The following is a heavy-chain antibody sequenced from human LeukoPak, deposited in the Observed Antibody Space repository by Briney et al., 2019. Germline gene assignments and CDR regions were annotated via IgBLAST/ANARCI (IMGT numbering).Heavy chain of an antibody. CDR2: IYYSGST. D-gene: IGHD6-13*01. V-gene: IGHV4-59*01. Sequence: PSETLSLTCTVSGGSISSYYWNWIRQSPGKGLEWIGYIYYSGSTHYNPSLKSRVTISVDTSKNQFSLRLTSVTAADTAVYFCARRYSSWSSFDFWGQGTLATVSS. J-gene: IGHJ4*02. CDR3: ARRYSSWSSFDF. CDR1: GGSISSYY.